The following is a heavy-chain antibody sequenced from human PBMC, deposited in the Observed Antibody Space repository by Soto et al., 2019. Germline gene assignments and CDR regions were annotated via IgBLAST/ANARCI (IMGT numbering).Heavy chain of an antibody. CDR2: ISGSGGST. CDR3: AKAKGFVVVPAANNWFDP. V-gene: IGHV3-23*01. J-gene: IGHJ5*02. D-gene: IGHD2-2*01. Sequence: GGSLRLSCAASGLTFSSYAMSWVRQAPGKGLEWVSAISGSGGSTYYADSVKGRFTISRDNSKNTLYLQMNSLRAEDTAVYYCAKAKGFVVVPAANNWFDPWGQGTLVTVSS. CDR1: GLTFSSYA.